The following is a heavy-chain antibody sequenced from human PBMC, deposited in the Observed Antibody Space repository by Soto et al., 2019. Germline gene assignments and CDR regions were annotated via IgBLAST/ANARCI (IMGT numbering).Heavy chain of an antibody. CDR2: ISAYNGNT. J-gene: IGHJ3*02. Sequence: ASVKVSCKASGGTFSSYAISWVRQAPGQGLEWMGWISAYNGNTNYAQKLQGRVTMTTDTSTSTAYMELRSLRSDDTAVYYCARVGVVVVAATVDIWGQGTMVTVSS. CDR1: GGTFSSYA. V-gene: IGHV1-18*01. CDR3: ARVGVVVVAATVDI. D-gene: IGHD2-15*01.